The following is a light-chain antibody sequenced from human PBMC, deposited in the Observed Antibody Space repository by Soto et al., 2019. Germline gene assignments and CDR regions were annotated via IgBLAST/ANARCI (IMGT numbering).Light chain of an antibody. CDR2: RAS. Sequence: EIVMTQSPATLSVSPGERATLSCRASQSVSNRLAWYQQRPGQAPRLLIYRASARATGIPARFSGSGSGTEFTLTISSLKSEDFAIYYCQQSIDWARTFGQGTKVEIK. CDR1: QSVSNR. V-gene: IGKV3-15*01. J-gene: IGKJ1*01. CDR3: QQSIDWART.